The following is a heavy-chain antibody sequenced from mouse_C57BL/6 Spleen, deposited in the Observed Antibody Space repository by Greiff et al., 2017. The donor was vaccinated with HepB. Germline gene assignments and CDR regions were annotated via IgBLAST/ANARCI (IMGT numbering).Heavy chain of an antibody. CDR3: ARDPYNYAMDY. V-gene: IGHV5-4*01. D-gene: IGHD2-10*01. CDR2: ISDGGSYT. CDR1: GFTFSSYA. J-gene: IGHJ4*01. Sequence: EVQGVESGGGLVKPGGSLKLSCAASGFTFSSYAMSWVRQTPEKRLEWVATISDGGSYTYYPDTVKGRFTISRDNAKNNLYLQMSHLKSEDTAMYYCARDPYNYAMDYWGQGTSVTVSS.